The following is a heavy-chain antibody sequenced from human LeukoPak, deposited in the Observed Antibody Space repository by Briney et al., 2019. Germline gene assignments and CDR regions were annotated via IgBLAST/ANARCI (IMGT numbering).Heavy chain of an antibody. D-gene: IGHD3-10*01. CDR3: ATGDQVRGVQEYYDYYYGMDV. Sequence: GASVKVSCEASGYTFTSYYMHWVRQAPGQGLEWMGIINPSGGSTTYALKFQGRVTMTRDTSTRTVYMELSSLRSEDTAVYYCATGDQVRGVQEYYDYYYGMDVWGQGTTVTVSS. V-gene: IGHV1-46*01. CDR2: INPSGGST. CDR1: GYTFTSYY. J-gene: IGHJ6*02.